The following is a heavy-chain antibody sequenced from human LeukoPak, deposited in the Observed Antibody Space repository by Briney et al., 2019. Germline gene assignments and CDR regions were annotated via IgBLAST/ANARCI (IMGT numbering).Heavy chain of an antibody. CDR2: MNPNSGNT. CDR1: GYTFTSYD. Sequence: ASVKVSCKASGYTFTSYDINWVRQATGQGLEWMGWMNPNSGNTGYAQKFQGRVTMTRNTSISTAYMELSRLRSEDTAEYYCARRYYYGSGSYYSWFDPWGQGTLVTVSS. D-gene: IGHD3-10*01. J-gene: IGHJ5*02. CDR3: ARRYYYGSGSYYSWFDP. V-gene: IGHV1-8*01.